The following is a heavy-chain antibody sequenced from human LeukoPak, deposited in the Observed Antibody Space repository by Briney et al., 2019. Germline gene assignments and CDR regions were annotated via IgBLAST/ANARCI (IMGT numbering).Heavy chain of an antibody. Sequence: ASVKVSCKASGYTFTGYYMHWVRQAPGRGLEWMGWINPNSGGTNYAQKFQGRVTMTRDTSISTAYMELSRLRSDDTAVYYCARAITIFGVVIPYRGDAFDIWGQGTMVTVSS. CDR3: ARAITIFGVVIPYRGDAFDI. D-gene: IGHD3-3*01. CDR2: INPNSGGT. CDR1: GYTFTGYY. J-gene: IGHJ3*02. V-gene: IGHV1-2*02.